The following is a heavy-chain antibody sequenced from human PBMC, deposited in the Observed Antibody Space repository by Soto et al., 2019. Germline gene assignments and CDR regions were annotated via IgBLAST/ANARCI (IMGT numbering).Heavy chain of an antibody. J-gene: IGHJ6*02. CDR3: ARTDRWKIXVDMTSRYYYYYYGMDV. Sequence: SETLSLTCVVSGGSFSAYYYNWIRQSPGKGLEWIGYIYYSGSTNYNPSLKSRVTISVDTSKNQFSLKLSSVTAADTAVYYCARTDRWKIXVDMTSRYYYYYYGMDVWGQGTTVTVSS. CDR1: GGSFSAYY. D-gene: IGHD6-19*01. V-gene: IGHV4-59*01. CDR2: IYYSGST.